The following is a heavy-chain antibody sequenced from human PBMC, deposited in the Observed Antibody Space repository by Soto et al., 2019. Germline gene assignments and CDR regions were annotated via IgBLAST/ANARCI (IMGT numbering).Heavy chain of an antibody. V-gene: IGHV1-69*12. CDR3: VRVVASPGYPGN. CDR1: GGTFSSYA. D-gene: IGHD5-12*01. J-gene: IGHJ4*02. Sequence: QVQLVQSGAEVRQPASSVKVSCKTSGGTFSSYAISWVRQAPGHGLEWMGGIVPIVDTSTYAQKLQGRVPITADESTSTACREVSSLRADDRAMYCWVRVVASPGYPGNWGQGALGTGSA. CDR2: IVPIVDTS.